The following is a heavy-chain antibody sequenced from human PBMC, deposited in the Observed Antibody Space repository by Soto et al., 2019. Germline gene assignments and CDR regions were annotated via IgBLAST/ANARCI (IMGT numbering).Heavy chain of an antibody. CDR2: TYYRSKWYN. V-gene: IGHV6-1*01. D-gene: IGHD5-12*01. CDR1: GDSVSSNSAA. CDR3: ARYVDIVATVPGYYYYGMDV. Sequence: SQTLSLTCAISGDSVSSNSAAWNWIRQSPSRGLEWLGRTYYRSKWYNDYAVSVKSRITINPDTSKNQFSLQLNSVTPEDTAVYYCARYVDIVATVPGYYYYGMDVWGQGTTVTVS. J-gene: IGHJ6*02.